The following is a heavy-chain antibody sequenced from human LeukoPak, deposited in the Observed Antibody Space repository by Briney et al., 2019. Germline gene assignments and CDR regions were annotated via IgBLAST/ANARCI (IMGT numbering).Heavy chain of an antibody. J-gene: IGHJ4*02. Sequence: GGSLRLSCAASGFTFSNSWMSWLRQTPEKGLEWVANMSLDGTEKYYVDSVKGRFTISRDNAKNSLYLQMNSLRAEDTAVYSCARRTNYLAFDYWGQGTLVTVSS. CDR1: GFTFSNSW. CDR3: ARRTNYLAFDY. V-gene: IGHV3-7*01. D-gene: IGHD4/OR15-4a*01. CDR2: MSLDGTEK.